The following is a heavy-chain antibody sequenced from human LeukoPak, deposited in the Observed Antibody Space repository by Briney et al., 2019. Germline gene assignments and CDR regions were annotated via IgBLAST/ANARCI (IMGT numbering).Heavy chain of an antibody. J-gene: IGHJ5*02. D-gene: IGHD6-13*01. V-gene: IGHV4-34*01. CDR2: INHSGST. Sequence: PSETLSLTCAVYGGSFSGYYWSWIRQPPGKGLEWIGEINHSGSTNYNPSLKSRVTISVDTSKNQFSLKLSSVTAADTAVYYCARLVLYSSSFNVPWGQGTLVTVSS. CDR1: GGSFSGYY. CDR3: ARLVLYSSSFNVP.